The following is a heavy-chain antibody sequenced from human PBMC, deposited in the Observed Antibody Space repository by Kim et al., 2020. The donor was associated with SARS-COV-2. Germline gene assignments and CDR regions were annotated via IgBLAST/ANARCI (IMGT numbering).Heavy chain of an antibody. Sequence: GGSLRLSCAASGFTFSSYDMHWVRQATGKGLEWVSAIGTAGDTYYPGSVKGRFTISRENAKNSLYLQMYSLRAGDTAVYYCARAAPSSLRFLEWFDYYYYGMDVWGQGTTVTVSS. CDR1: GFTFSSYD. CDR3: ARAAPSSLRFLEWFDYYYYGMDV. J-gene: IGHJ6*02. D-gene: IGHD3-3*01. V-gene: IGHV3-13*04. CDR2: IGTAGDT.